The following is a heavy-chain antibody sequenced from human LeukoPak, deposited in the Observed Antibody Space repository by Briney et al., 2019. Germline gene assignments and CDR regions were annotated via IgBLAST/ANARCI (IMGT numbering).Heavy chain of an antibody. CDR2: ISGSGGST. CDR3: ARGPSLRLAGNAFDY. D-gene: IGHD5-12*01. CDR1: GFTFSSYD. Sequence: GGSLRLSCAASGFTFSSYDMSWVRQAPGKGLEWVSGISGSGGSTYYADSVKGRFTISRDISKSTLYLQMNNLRAEDTAVYYCARGPSLRLAGNAFDYWGQGTPV. V-gene: IGHV3-23*01. J-gene: IGHJ4*02.